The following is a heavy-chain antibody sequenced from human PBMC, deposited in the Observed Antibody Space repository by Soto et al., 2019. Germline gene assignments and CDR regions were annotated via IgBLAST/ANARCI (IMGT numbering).Heavy chain of an antibody. CDR3: ARDSRQQWLGYFDY. J-gene: IGHJ4*02. V-gene: IGHV3-33*01. CDR2: IWYDGSNK. D-gene: IGHD6-19*01. Sequence: GGSLRLSCAASGFTFSSYGMHWVRQAPGKGLEWVAVIWYDGSNKYYADSVKGRFTISRDNSKNTLYLQMNSLRAENTAVYYCARDSRQQWLGYFDYWGQGTLVTVSS. CDR1: GFTFSSYG.